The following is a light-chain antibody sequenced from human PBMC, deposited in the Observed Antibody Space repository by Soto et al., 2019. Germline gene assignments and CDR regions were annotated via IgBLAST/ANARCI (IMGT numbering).Light chain of an antibody. CDR3: QQYFTTPCT. V-gene: IGKV4-1*01. Sequence: DIVMTQSPDSLAVSLGERATINCKSSQSVLHSCNNKNYLAWYQQKPGQPPKLLISWASTRESGVPDRFSGSGSGTGFTLTISSLQAEDVASYYCQQYFTTPCTFGQGTKLEIQ. J-gene: IGKJ2*02. CDR2: WAS. CDR1: QSVLHSCNNKNY.